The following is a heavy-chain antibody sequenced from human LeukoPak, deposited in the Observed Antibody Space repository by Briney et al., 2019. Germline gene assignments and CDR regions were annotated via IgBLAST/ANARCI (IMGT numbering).Heavy chain of an antibody. Sequence: GGSLRLSCAASGFTFSSYAMSWVRQAPGKGLEWVSAISGSGGSTYCADSVKGRFTISRDNSEDTLFLHMDSLRVDDTAIYYCARQSLGASGLDHWGQGVLVTVSS. V-gene: IGHV3-23*01. CDR1: GFTFSSYA. CDR3: ARQSLGASGLDH. J-gene: IGHJ4*02. D-gene: IGHD1-26*01. CDR2: ISGSGGST.